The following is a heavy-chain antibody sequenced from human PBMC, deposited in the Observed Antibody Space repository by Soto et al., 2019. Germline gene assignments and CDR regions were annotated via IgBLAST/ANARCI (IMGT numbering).Heavy chain of an antibody. CDR3: ATGNYYDSSGYYGDFYYGMDV. V-gene: IGHV1-69*12. J-gene: IGHJ6*02. CDR1: GGTFNNYA. D-gene: IGHD3-22*01. CDR2: IIPIFGTA. Sequence: QFQLVQSGSEVKRPGSSVKVSCKASGGTFNNYATSWVRQAPGQGLEWMGGIIPIFGTANYPQKFQGRVTITADESTNTAYMEVRSLRSEDTAVYFCATGNYYDSSGYYGDFYYGMDVWGQGTTVTVS.